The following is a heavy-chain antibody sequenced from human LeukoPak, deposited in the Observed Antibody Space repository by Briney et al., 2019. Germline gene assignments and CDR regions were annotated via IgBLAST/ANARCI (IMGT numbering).Heavy chain of an antibody. D-gene: IGHD3-10*01. CDR2: ISYDGSNK. CDR1: GFTFSSYA. Sequence: PGGTLSFSCEASGFTFSSYARPWVRQAPGKGLEWVAVISYDGSNKYYADSVKGRFTISRDNSKNTLYLQMNSLRAEDTAVYYCARDGITMVRGVNPYYGMDVWGQGTTVTVSS. V-gene: IGHV3-30*04. J-gene: IGHJ6*02. CDR3: ARDGITMVRGVNPYYGMDV.